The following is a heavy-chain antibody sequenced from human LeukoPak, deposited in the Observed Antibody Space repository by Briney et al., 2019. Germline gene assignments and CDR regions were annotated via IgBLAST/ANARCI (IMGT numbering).Heavy chain of an antibody. CDR1: GGVNSSYH. J-gene: IGHJ4*02. CDR3: ASVGSYYGY. V-gene: IGHV4-59*01. Sequence: PSETLTLTCTVSGGVNSSYHWSWIRQSPGKGLEWIAYIFSSGSTNYNPSLKSRVTISVDTSKNQFSLKVTFVTAADTAVYYCASVGSYYGYWGQGTLVTVSS. D-gene: IGHD2-15*01. CDR2: IFSSGST.